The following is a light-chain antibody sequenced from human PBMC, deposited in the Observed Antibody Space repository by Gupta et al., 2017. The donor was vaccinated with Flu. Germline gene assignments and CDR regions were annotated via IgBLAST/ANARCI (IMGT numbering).Light chain of an antibody. CDR1: QDIYNY. V-gene: IGKV1-33*01. J-gene: IGKJ5*01. CDR2: DAS. Sequence: DIQMTQSPSSLSASVGDRVTITCQASQDIYNYLNWYQQKPGKAPKLLIYDASNLETGVPSRFSGSGSGTDFIFTISSLQPEDVATYYCQQYDNLPITFGQGTRLEIK. CDR3: QQYDNLPIT.